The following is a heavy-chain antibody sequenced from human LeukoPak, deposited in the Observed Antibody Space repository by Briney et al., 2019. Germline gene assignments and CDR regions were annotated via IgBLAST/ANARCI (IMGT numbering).Heavy chain of an antibody. Sequence: PSHTLSLTCTVSVGSISSGGYYGSWSRQHPGKGLQWVVYIYYSGSTYYTPSLKSRVTISVDTSKNQFSLKLSSVTAADTAVYYCARGRITNNWFDPWGQGTLVIVSS. CDR2: IYYSGST. CDR1: VGSISSGGYY. CDR3: ARGRITNNWFDP. V-gene: IGHV4-31*03. J-gene: IGHJ5*02. D-gene: IGHD3-10*01.